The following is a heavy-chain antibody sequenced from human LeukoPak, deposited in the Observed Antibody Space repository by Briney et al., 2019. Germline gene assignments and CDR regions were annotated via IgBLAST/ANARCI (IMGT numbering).Heavy chain of an antibody. CDR1: GGSISSGGYY. D-gene: IGHD1-7*01. J-gene: IGHJ4*02. V-gene: IGHV4-30-2*01. Sequence: PSETLSLTCTVSGGSISSGGYYWSWIRQPPGKGLEWIGYIYHSGSTYYNPSLKSRVTISVDRSKNQFSLKLSSVTAADTAVYYCARGYWNYGIFDYWGQGTLVTVSS. CDR3: ARGYWNYGIFDY. CDR2: IYHSGST.